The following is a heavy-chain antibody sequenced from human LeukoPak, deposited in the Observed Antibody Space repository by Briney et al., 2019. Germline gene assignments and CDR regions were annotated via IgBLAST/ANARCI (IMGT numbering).Heavy chain of an antibody. J-gene: IGHJ4*02. Sequence: GGSLRLSCAASGFNFNTYWMGWMRQAPGKGLEWVANIKYEGSEKYYVDSVKGRFTISRDNAKSSLYLQMNSLRAEDTAVYYSARYIRTGGYYFDYWGQGTLVTVSS. D-gene: IGHD2-8*02. CDR1: GFNFNTYW. V-gene: IGHV3-7*03. CDR2: IKYEGSEK. CDR3: ARYIRTGGYYFDY.